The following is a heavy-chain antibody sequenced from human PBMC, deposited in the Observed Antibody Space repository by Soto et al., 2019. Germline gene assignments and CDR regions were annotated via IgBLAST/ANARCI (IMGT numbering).Heavy chain of an antibody. J-gene: IGHJ4*02. CDR2: LSSSGGST. Sequence: EVQLLESGGGLVQPGGSLRLSCAASGFTFSSYAMSWVRQAPGKGLEWVSTLSSSGGSTYYADSVKGRFTISRDNSKNTLYLQMNSLRAEDTAVYYCAKDVGGTYGLDYWGQGTLVTVSS. CDR3: AKDVGGTYGLDY. V-gene: IGHV3-23*01. CDR1: GFTFSSYA. D-gene: IGHD1-26*01.